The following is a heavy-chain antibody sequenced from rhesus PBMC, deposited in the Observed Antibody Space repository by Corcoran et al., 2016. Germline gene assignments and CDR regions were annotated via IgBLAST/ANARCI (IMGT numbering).Heavy chain of an antibody. CDR1: GLSFSDHY. Sequence: EVQLVESGGGLVQPGGSLRLSCVASGLSFSDHYMDWVRQARGKGREWVSSIRTGSGSTTLYPDSVKGRFTISRDNAKNTLYLQMNSLRAEDTAVYYCARREIVVSYNSLDVWGRGVLVTVSS. V-gene: IGHV3-110*01. CDR3: ARREIVVSYNSLDV. J-gene: IGHJ5-2*02. D-gene: IGHD3-28*01. CDR2: IRTGSGSTT.